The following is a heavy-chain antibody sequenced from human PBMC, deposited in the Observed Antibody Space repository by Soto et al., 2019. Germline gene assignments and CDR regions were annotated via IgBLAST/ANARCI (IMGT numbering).Heavy chain of an antibody. J-gene: IGHJ5*02. D-gene: IGHD2-2*02. CDR2: IIPISDTA. CDR1: GGTFNSDT. V-gene: IGHV1-69*13. Sequence: SVKVSCKASGGTFNSDTITWVRQAPGQGLEWMGGIIPISDTAHYAQSFQGRVTITADESTSTVYMELSSLRSEDTAIYYCATLVPAPIRLYPRLGWFDPWGQGTLVTVSS. CDR3: ATLVPAPIRLYPRLGWFDP.